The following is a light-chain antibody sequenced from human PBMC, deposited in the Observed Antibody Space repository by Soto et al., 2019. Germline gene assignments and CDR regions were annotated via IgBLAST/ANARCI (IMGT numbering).Light chain of an antibody. V-gene: IGKV3-15*01. CDR2: GAF. Sequence: EVVMTQSPATLSVSPGERATLSCRASQSVSSNLAWYQQKPGQAPSLLIYGAFTRATGIPARFSGTGSGTEFTLTISSLQPEDFALYYCQQYNDWPLTFGQGTKVDI. CDR3: QQYNDWPLT. CDR1: QSVSSN. J-gene: IGKJ1*01.